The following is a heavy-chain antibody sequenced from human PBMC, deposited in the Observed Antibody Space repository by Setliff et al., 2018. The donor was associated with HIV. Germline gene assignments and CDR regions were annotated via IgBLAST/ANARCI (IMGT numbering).Heavy chain of an antibody. V-gene: IGHV4-4*09. D-gene: IGHD3-10*01. CDR3: ARAYFGSGIYY. Sequence: SETLSLTCTVSGGSISSYYWSWIRQPPGKGLEWLGHIYSSGSTNYNPSLKSRVTISVDTSKNQFSLKLYSVTAADTAVYYCARAYFGSGIYYWGQGTLVTVSA. J-gene: IGHJ4*02. CDR2: IYSSGST. CDR1: GGSISSYY.